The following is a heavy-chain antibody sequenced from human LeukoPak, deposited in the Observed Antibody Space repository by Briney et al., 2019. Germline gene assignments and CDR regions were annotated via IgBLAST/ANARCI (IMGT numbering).Heavy chain of an antibody. CDR3: ARSSFSSSSSV. D-gene: IGHD6-6*01. CDR2: INSDGSEG. J-gene: IGHJ3*01. CDR1: GFTFSGFW. V-gene: IGHV3-7*03. Sequence: GGSLRLSCAVSGFTFSGFWMSWSRQAPGKGLEWVASINSDGSEGYYADVVKGRFTISRDNAKNSLYLQINSLRAEDTAVYYCARSSFSSSSSVWGQGTMVTVSS.